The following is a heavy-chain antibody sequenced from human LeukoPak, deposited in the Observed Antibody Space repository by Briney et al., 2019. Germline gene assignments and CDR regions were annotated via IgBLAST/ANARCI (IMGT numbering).Heavy chain of an antibody. Sequence: GGSLRLSCAASGFTFSSYEMNWVRQAPGKGLEWVSYISNSGSTIYYADSVKGRFTISRDNAKNSLYLQMNSLRAEDTAVYYCARYCGGDCPHAGNAFDIWGQGTMVTVSS. CDR2: ISNSGSTI. D-gene: IGHD2-21*02. CDR3: ARYCGGDCPHAGNAFDI. J-gene: IGHJ3*02. V-gene: IGHV3-48*03. CDR1: GFTFSSYE.